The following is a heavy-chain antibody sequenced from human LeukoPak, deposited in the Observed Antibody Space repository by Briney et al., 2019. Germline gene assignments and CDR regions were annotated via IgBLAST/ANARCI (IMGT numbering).Heavy chain of an antibody. CDR1: GLTFSSYA. V-gene: IGHV3-23*01. D-gene: IGHD2-15*01. CDR3: TGSYYYEYFQH. CDR2: ISGNGGST. Sequence: PGGSLRLSCAASGLTFSSYAMNWVRQASGKGLEGVSVISGNGGSTYYADSVRGRFTISRDNSKSTLYLQMSSLRAEDTALYYCTGSYYYEYFQHWGQGTLVTVSS. J-gene: IGHJ1*01.